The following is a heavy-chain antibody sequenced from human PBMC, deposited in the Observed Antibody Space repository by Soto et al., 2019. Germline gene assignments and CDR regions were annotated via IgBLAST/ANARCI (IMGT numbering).Heavy chain of an antibody. Sequence: PGGSLRLSCAASGFTFSSYSMNWVRQAPGKGLEWVSYISSSSSTIYYADSVKGRFTISRDNAKNSLYLQMNSLRDEDTAVYYCARDFLSSGGYKGHYYYYGMDVWGQGTTVTVSS. J-gene: IGHJ6*02. CDR1: GFTFSSYS. D-gene: IGHD1-26*01. V-gene: IGHV3-48*02. CDR2: ISSSSSTI. CDR3: ARDFLSSGGYKGHYYYYGMDV.